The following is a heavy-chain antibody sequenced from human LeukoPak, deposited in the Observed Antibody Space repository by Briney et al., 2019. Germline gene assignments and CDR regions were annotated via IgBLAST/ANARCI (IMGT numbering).Heavy chain of an antibody. D-gene: IGHD1-26*01. CDR3: AKEGSYWRNYYYYYMDV. V-gene: IGHV3-23*01. J-gene: IGHJ6*03. Sequence: PGGSLRLSCAGSGFTFSSFGMSWVRQAPGKGLEWVSGISGNGRSTYYADSVKGRFTISRDSSKNTLYLQMNSLRAEDTAVYYCAKEGSYWRNYYYYYMDVWGKGTTVTISS. CDR2: ISGNGRST. CDR1: GFTFSSFG.